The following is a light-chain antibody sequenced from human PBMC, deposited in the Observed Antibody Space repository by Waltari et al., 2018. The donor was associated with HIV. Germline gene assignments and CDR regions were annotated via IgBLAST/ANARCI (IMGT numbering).Light chain of an antibody. J-gene: IGKJ3*01. CDR1: QTISTY. CDR3: QQSYSSPLT. V-gene: IGKV1-39*01. CDR2: AAS. Sequence: DIQLTQSPSSLSASVGDRVTIACRASQTISTYLNWYQQKPGKAPKLLISAASSLQSGVPSRFSGSASGTDFTLTINSLQPEDYATYYCQQSYSSPLTFGPGNKVDIK.